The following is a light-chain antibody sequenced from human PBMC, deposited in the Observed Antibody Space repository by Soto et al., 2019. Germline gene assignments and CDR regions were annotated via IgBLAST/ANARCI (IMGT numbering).Light chain of an antibody. J-gene: IGKJ1*01. CDR2: GAS. CDR3: QQYNKWPPWT. V-gene: IGKV3D-15*01. CDR1: QSVSSSY. Sequence: DIVLTQSPGTLSLSPGERVTLSCRASQSVSSSYLTWYQQKPGQAPRLLIYGASTRATGIPARFSGSGSGTEFTLTISSLQSEDFAVYYCQQYNKWPPWTFGQGTKVDIK.